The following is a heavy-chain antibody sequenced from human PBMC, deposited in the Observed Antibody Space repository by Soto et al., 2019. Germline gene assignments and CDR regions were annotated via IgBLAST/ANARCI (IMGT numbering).Heavy chain of an antibody. D-gene: IGHD1-26*01. V-gene: IGHV1-69*06. J-gene: IGHJ6*02. Sequence: SVKVSCKASGGTFSSYAISWVRQAPGQGLEWMGGIIPIFGTANYAQKFQGRVTITADKSTSTAYMELSSLRSEDTAVYYCARDQRVGATTSYYYGMDVWGQGTTVTVSS. CDR3: ARDQRVGATTSYYYGMDV. CDR2: IIPIFGTA. CDR1: GGTFSSYA.